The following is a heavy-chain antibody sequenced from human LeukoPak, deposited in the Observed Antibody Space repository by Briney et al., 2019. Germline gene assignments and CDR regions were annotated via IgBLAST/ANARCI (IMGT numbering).Heavy chain of an antibody. CDR2: IWSNGSKK. D-gene: IGHD1-14*01. CDR3: ARNTGSSTVPGDW. J-gene: IGHJ4*02. Sequence: PGGSLRLSCAASGFTFSSYAMGWVRQAPGKGLEWVTLIWSNGSKKYYGDSVKGRFTISRDNSKNTVHLEMNNLRPEDTAVYYCARNTGSSTVPGDWWGQGTLVSVSA. CDR1: GFTFSSYA. V-gene: IGHV3-30*02.